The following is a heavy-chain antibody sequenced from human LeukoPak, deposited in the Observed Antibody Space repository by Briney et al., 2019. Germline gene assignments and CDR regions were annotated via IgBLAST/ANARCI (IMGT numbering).Heavy chain of an antibody. D-gene: IGHD3-3*01. J-gene: IGHJ6*03. CDR1: GGSITSTYSY. CDR2: ISYSGNT. Sequence: PSETLSLTCTVSGGSITSTYSYWGWIRQSPGNGLEWVGSISYSGNTYYKPSLKSRVTMSLDTSKNQFSLKVTSVTAADTAVYCCAREILVRRFWSGYYYYYMDVWGKGTTVTVSS. V-gene: IGHV4-39*07. CDR3: AREILVRRFWSGYYYYYMDV.